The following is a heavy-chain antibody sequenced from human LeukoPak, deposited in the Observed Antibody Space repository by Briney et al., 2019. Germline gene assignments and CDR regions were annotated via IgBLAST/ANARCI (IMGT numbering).Heavy chain of an antibody. CDR3: ARVLVDTAMAYDH. Sequence: GASVEVSCKASGYTFTSHYMHWVRQAPGQGLEWMGVINPSGNSTSYAQKFQGRVTMTRDTSTSTVYMELSSLTSEDTAMYYCARVLVDTAMAYDHWGQGTLVTVSS. CDR1: GYTFTSHY. J-gene: IGHJ4*02. CDR2: INPSGNST. V-gene: IGHV1-46*01. D-gene: IGHD5-18*01.